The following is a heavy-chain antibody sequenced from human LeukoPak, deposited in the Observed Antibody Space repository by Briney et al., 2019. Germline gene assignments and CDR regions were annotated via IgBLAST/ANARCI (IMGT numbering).Heavy chain of an antibody. CDR3: ARGYGIAAAGPDFDY. D-gene: IGHD6-13*01. CDR2: IYYSGST. J-gene: IGHJ4*02. V-gene: IGHV4-39*01. Sequence: PSETLSLTCTVSGGSISSNTHYWGWIRQPPGKGLEWIGTIYYSGSTYYNPSLKSRVTISVDTPNNQFSLKLSSVTAADTAVYYCARGYGIAAAGPDFDYWGQGTLVTVSS. CDR1: GGSISSNTHY.